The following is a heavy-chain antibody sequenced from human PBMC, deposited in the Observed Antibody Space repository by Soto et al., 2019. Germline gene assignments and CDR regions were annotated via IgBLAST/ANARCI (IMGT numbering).Heavy chain of an antibody. J-gene: IGHJ4*02. CDR2: MYHSGNT. D-gene: IGHD3-9*01. CDR3: ASHYFDSWTGHYTGVFYVDV. V-gene: IGHV4-39*01. Sequence: PSETLSLTCTVSGGSIISSNHYWAWIRQPPGEGLEWIGSMYHSGNTYYNPPLNSRVTISVDTSKNQFSLKLSSVTAADTALYFCASHYFDSWTGHYTGVFYVDVWGQGALVPVS. CDR1: GGSIISSNHY.